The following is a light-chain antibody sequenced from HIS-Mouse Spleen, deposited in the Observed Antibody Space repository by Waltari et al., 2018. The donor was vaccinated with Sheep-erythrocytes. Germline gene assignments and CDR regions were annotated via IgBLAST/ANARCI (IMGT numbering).Light chain of an antibody. CDR1: QSISSW. CDR2: KAS. CDR3: QQYNSYPLT. Sequence: DIQMTQSPSTPSASVGDRVTITCRASQSISSWLAWYQQKPGKAPKLLIYKASSLESGVPSRFSGSGSGTELTLIISSLQPDDFATYYCQQYNSYPLTFCGGTKVEIK. J-gene: IGKJ4*02. V-gene: IGKV1-5*03.